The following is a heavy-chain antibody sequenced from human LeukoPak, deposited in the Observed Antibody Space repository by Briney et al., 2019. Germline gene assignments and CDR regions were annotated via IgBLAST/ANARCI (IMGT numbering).Heavy chain of an antibody. D-gene: IGHD3-22*01. CDR2: IIPILGIA. J-gene: IGHJ4*02. V-gene: IGHV1-69*04. CDR1: GGTFSSYA. Sequence: GSSVKVSCKASGGTFSSYAISWVRQAPGQGLEWMGRIIPILGIANYAQKFQGRVTITADKSTSTAYMELSSLRSEDTAVYYCARDSPGVYYYDSSGYYFDYWGQGTLVTVSS. CDR3: ARDSPGVYYYDSSGYYFDY.